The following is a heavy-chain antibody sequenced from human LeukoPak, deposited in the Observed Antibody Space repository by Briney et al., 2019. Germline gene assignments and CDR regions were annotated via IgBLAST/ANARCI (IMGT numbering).Heavy chain of an antibody. Sequence: PSETLSLTCSVSGGPMTNYYWSWIRQPPGKRLEWIGYIDYSGTTSYRPSLKSRVTISIDTSKSQFSLKLSSVTAADTAVYYCASHSDGGIGYYYYWGQGTLVTVSS. CDR2: IDYSGTT. D-gene: IGHD3-22*01. V-gene: IGHV4-59*08. J-gene: IGHJ4*02. CDR3: ASHSDGGIGYYYY. CDR1: GGPMTNYY.